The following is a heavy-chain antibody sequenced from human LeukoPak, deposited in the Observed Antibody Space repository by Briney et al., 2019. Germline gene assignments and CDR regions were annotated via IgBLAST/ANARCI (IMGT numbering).Heavy chain of an antibody. Sequence: GRSLRLSCAASGFTFSSYGMHWVRQAPGKGLGWVAVIWYDGSNKYYADSVKGRFTISRDNSKNTLYLQMNSLRAEDTAVYYCARDYDSSGWYDYYYGMDVWGQGTTVSVSS. D-gene: IGHD6-19*01. CDR2: IWYDGSNK. V-gene: IGHV3-33*01. J-gene: IGHJ6*02. CDR1: GFTFSSYG. CDR3: ARDYDSSGWYDYYYGMDV.